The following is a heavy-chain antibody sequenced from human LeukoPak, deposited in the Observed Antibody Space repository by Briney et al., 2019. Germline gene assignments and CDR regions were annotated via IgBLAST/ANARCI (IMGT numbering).Heavy chain of an antibody. CDR3: ARAEINDYSRY. CDR1: GFTFSSYA. Sequence: GGSLRLSCAASGFTFSSYAMSWVRQAPGKGLEWVSIIYSGGSTYYADSVKGRFTISRDNSKNTLYLQMNSLRAEDTAVYYCARAEINDYSRYWGPGIPVIVSS. CDR2: IYSGGST. V-gene: IGHV3-66*01. D-gene: IGHD4-11*01. J-gene: IGHJ4*02.